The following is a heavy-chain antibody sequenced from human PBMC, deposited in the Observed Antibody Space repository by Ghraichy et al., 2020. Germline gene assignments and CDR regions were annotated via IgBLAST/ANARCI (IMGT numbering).Heavy chain of an antibody. V-gene: IGHV2-5*01. CDR3: TQSPRFYDYRFGYYSTPDV. D-gene: IGHD3-3*01. Sequence: SGPTLVKPTQTLTLTCTLSGFSLSSSGVGVAWVRQPPGKALEWLALIYWNDEKFYRPSLQSRLTITKDTSKNKVVLRMTNMDPVDTGTYYCTQSPRFYDYRFGYYSTPDVWGQGTTVTVSS. CDR1: GFSLSSSGVG. CDR2: IYWNDEK. J-gene: IGHJ6*02.